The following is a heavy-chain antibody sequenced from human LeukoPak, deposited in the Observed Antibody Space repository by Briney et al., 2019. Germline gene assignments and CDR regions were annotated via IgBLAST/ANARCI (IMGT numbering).Heavy chain of an antibody. V-gene: IGHV4-39*01. CDR3: ARQAYSSGWYVEYYFDY. Sequence: PSETLSLTCTVSGGSISSSSYYWGWIRQPPGKGLEWIGSIYYSGSTYYNPSLKSRVTISVDTSKNQFSLKLSSVTAADTAVYYCARQAYSSGWYVEYYFDYWGQGTLVTVSS. CDR1: GGSISSSSYY. D-gene: IGHD6-19*01. J-gene: IGHJ4*02. CDR2: IYYSGST.